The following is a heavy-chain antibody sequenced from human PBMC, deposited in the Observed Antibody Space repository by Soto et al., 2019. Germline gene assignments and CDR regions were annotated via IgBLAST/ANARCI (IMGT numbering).Heavy chain of an antibody. D-gene: IGHD2-2*01. Sequence: PSETLSLTCTVSGGSISSGDYYWSWIRQPPGKCLEWIGHIYYSGSTYYNPSLKSRVTISVDTSKNQFSLKLSSVTAADTAVYYCARDIKRDIVVVPAASDIGMDVWGQGTTVTVYS. CDR2: IYYSGST. CDR1: GGSISSGDYY. CDR3: ARDIKRDIVVVPAASDIGMDV. V-gene: IGHV4-30-4*01. J-gene: IGHJ6*02.